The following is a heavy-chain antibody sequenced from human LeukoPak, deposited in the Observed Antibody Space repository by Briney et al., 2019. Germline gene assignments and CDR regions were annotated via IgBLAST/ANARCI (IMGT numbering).Heavy chain of an antibody. CDR1: GFTFSSYR. D-gene: IGHD6-6*01. CDR2: ISSSSSYI. J-gene: IGHJ6*02. V-gene: IGHV3-21*01. Sequence: GGSLRLSCAVSGFTFSSYRMNWVRQAPGKGLEWVSSISSSSSYIYYEGSVKGRFTISRDNAKNSLYLQMNSLRAEDTAVYYCAKDSSSSNPYYGMDVWGQGTTVTVSS. CDR3: AKDSSSSNPYYGMDV.